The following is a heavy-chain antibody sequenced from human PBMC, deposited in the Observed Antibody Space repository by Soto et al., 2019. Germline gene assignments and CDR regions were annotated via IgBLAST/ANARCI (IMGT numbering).Heavy chain of an antibody. CDR1: GYTFTSYY. CDR2: INPSGGST. V-gene: IGHV1-46*01. Sequence: QVQLVQSGAEVKKPGASVKVSCKASGYTFTSYYMHWVRQAPGQGLGWMGIINPSGGSTSYAQKFQGRVTMTRDTSTSTVYMELSSLRSEDTAVYYCARVRDSSGYYGGIDAFDIWGQGTMVTVSS. D-gene: IGHD3-22*01. J-gene: IGHJ3*02. CDR3: ARVRDSSGYYGGIDAFDI.